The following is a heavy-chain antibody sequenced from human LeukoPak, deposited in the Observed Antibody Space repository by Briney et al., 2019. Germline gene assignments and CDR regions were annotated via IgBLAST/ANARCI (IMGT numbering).Heavy chain of an antibody. J-gene: IGHJ4*02. Sequence: ASVKVSCKASGYTFTSYDINWVRQATGQGLEWMGWISVYNGNTNYAQKVQGRVTMTTDTSTSTAYMELRSLRSDDTAVYYCARDEDTALAPGGYWGQGTLVTVSS. D-gene: IGHD5-18*01. CDR2: ISVYNGNT. CDR1: GYTFTSYD. V-gene: IGHV1-18*01. CDR3: ARDEDTALAPGGY.